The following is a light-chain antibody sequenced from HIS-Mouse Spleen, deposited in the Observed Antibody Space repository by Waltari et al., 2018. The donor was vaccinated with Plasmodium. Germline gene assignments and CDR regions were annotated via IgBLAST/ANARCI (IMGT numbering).Light chain of an antibody. CDR2: EVS. Sequence: QSALTQPPSASGSPARSVTIPCTGTSRAVGGYNYLSWYQQHPGKAPQLMIYEVSKRPSGVPDRFSGSKSGNTASLTVSGLQAEDEADYYCSSYAGSNNLVFGGGTKLTVL. J-gene: IGLJ2*01. V-gene: IGLV2-8*01. CDR1: SRAVGGYNY. CDR3: SSYAGSNNLV.